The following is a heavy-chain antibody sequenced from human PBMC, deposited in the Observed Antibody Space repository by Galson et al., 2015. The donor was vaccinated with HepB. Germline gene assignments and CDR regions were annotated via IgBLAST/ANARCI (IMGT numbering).Heavy chain of an antibody. D-gene: IGHD6-13*01. V-gene: IGHV3-23*01. Sequence: SLRLSCAGSGFISSSCHMTWVRQSPGKGLEWVSAISGSGDREYYADSVKGRFSISRDNSKNTLYLQLSNLRAEDTAVYYCGKDLGATIAADWFDPRGHGMLVTVSS. CDR2: ISGSGDRE. J-gene: IGHJ5*02. CDR3: GKDLGATIAADWFDP. CDR1: GFISSSCH.